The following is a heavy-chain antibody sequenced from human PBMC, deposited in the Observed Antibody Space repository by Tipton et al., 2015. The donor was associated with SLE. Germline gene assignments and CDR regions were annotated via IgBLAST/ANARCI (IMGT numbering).Heavy chain of an antibody. CDR1: GGSISSGIRY. D-gene: IGHD3-3*01. CDR2: LYYSGTT. V-gene: IGHV4-39*07. J-gene: IGHJ3*02. Sequence: TLSLTCTVSGGSISSGIRYWGWIRQPPGKGLEWIGTLYYSGTTYYNPSLKSRVTISVDTSKNQFSLKLSSVTAADTAVYYCARDARFADAFDIWGQGTMVTVSS. CDR3: ARDARFADAFDI.